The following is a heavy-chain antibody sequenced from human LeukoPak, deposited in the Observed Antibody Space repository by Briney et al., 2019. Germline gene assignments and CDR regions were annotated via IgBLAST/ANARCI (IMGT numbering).Heavy chain of an antibody. D-gene: IGHD4-17*01. CDR3: ARGFDYGDFDY. Sequence: GSLRLSCVASGFTFSSYSMNWVRQAPGKGLEWIGEINHSGSTNYNPSLKSRVTISVDTSKNQFSLKLSSVTAADTAVYYCARGFDYGDFDYWGQGTLVTVSS. J-gene: IGHJ4*02. CDR2: INHSGST. V-gene: IGHV4-34*01. CDR1: GFTFSSYS.